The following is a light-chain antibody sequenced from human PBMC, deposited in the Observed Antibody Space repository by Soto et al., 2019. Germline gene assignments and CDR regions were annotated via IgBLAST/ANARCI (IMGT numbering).Light chain of an antibody. CDR2: DVT. CDR3: CSHAGSYTYV. J-gene: IGLJ1*01. CDR1: SSDVGGYNY. Sequence: QSALTQPRSVSGSPGQSLTITNTRTSSDVGGYNYVSWYQQHPGKVPKLMIYDVTKRPSGVPDRFSGSKSGNTASLTISGLQAEDEADYYCCSHAGSYTYVFGTGTKVTVL. V-gene: IGLV2-11*01.